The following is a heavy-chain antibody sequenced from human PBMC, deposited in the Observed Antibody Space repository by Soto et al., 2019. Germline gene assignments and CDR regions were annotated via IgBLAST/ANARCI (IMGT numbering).Heavy chain of an antibody. D-gene: IGHD2-15*01. CDR1: GGTFSSYT. V-gene: IGHV1-69*02. J-gene: IGHJ6*02. CDR2: IIPILGIA. Sequence: SVKVSCKASGGTFSSYTISWVRQAPGQGLEWMGRIIPILGIANYAQKFQGRVTITADKSTSTAYMELSSLRSEDTAVYYCARDIVVVVAASVVDNDYGDYGGGGYYYYGMDVWGQGTTVTVSS. CDR3: ARDIVVVVAASVVDNDYGDYGGGGYYYYGMDV.